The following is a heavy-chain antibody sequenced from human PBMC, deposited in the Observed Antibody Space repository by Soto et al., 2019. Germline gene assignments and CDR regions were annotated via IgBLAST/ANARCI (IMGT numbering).Heavy chain of an antibody. Sequence: GGSLRLSCAASGFAFRIYTMNWVRQAPGKGLEWVSSISSSSTYIYYAASVKVRFTISRDNAKNSLYLQMNSLRADDTAVYYCVPLYFASLDXWGQGTLVTVSX. D-gene: IGHD3-22*01. V-gene: IGHV3-21*01. CDR2: ISSSSTYI. J-gene: IGHJ4*02. CDR1: GFAFRIYT. CDR3: VPLYFASLDX.